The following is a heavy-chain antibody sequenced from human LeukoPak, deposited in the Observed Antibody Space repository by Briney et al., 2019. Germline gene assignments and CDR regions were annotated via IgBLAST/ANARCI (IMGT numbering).Heavy chain of an antibody. V-gene: IGHV3-74*01. D-gene: IGHD6-19*01. CDR3: ARGALGSAWYVHYFDY. J-gene: IGHJ4*02. Sequence: GGSLRLSCAASGFTFSNAWMSWVRQAPGKGLEWVSRINGDGRNINYADSVRGRFTISRDNAKNTLYLQMNTLRVEDTAVYYCARGALGSAWYVHYFDYWGQGTLVTVSS. CDR1: GFTFSNAW. CDR2: INGDGRNI.